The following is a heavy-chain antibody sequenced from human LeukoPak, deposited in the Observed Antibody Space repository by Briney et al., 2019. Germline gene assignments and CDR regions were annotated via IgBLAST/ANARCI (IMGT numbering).Heavy chain of an antibody. Sequence: GGSLRLSCAASGFTFRNYWMHWVRQPPGRGLVWVSRIHSDGSSTTYADSVKGRFTSSRDNAKSTLYLQMNSLRAEDTAVYCCALWSGSYLRFDPWGQGTLVTVSS. V-gene: IGHV3-74*01. CDR3: ALWSGSYLRFDP. CDR1: GFTFRNYW. J-gene: IGHJ5*02. CDR2: IHSDGSST. D-gene: IGHD3-3*01.